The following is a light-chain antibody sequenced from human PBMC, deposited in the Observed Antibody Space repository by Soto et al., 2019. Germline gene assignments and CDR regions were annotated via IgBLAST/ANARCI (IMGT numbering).Light chain of an antibody. V-gene: IGLV2-14*01. CDR2: EVS. CDR1: SSDVGGYNY. J-gene: IGLJ2*01. CDR3: SSYTSNSTLVV. Sequence: QSVPTQPASVSGSPGQSITISCTGTSSDVGGYNYVSWYQQHPGKAPKLMIYEVSNRPSGVSNRFSGSKSGNTASLTISGLQAEDEADYYCSSYTSNSTLVVFGGGTKLTVL.